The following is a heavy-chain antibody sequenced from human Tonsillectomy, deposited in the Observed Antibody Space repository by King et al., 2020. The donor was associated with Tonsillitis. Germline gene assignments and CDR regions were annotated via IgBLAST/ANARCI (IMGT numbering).Heavy chain of an antibody. CDR3: VKDRSGSYAFDI. CDR2: INVIVTTT. CDR1: GFTFTSYA. J-gene: IGHJ3*02. D-gene: IGHD1-26*01. Sequence: VQLVESGGGLVQPGGSLRLACSASGFTFTSYAIHWVRQAPGKGLEYVSGINVIVTTTHYTDSAKGRFTISRDGSKSTLYLQMSSLTTEDSAVYCCVKDRSGSYAFDIWGQGTMVTVSS. V-gene: IGHV3-64D*06.